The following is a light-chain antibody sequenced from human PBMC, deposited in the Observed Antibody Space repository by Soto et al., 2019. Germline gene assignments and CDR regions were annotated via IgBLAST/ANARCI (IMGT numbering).Light chain of an antibody. CDR3: QQYGTSPFT. V-gene: IGKV3-20*01. CDR1: QSVTSSY. J-gene: IGKJ2*01. CDR2: VSS. Sequence: ENVLTQSPGTLSLSPGERATLSCRASQSVTSSYLAWYQQKPGQAPRLLIYVSSTRATGIPDRFSGSGSGTEFTLTISRLEPEDFAVYYCQQYGTSPFTFGQGTKLEIK.